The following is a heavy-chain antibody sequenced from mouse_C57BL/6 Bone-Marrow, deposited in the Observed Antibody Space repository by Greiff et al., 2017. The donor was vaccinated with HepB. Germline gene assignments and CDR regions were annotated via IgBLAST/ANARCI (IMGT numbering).Heavy chain of an antibody. Sequence: EVKVVESGGGLVKPGGSLKLSCAASGFTFSSYTMSWVRQTPEKRLEWVATISGGGGNTYYPDSVKGRFTISRDNAKNTLYLQMSSLRSEDTALYYCATGGYYGSSAWFAYWGQGTLVTVSA. CDR1: GFTFSSYT. CDR2: ISGGGGNT. D-gene: IGHD1-1*01. CDR3: ATGGYYGSSAWFAY. V-gene: IGHV5-9*01. J-gene: IGHJ3*01.